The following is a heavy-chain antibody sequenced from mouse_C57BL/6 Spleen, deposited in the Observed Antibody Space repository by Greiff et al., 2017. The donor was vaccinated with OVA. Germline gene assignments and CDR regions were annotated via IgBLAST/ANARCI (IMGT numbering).Heavy chain of an antibody. J-gene: IGHJ4*01. CDR3: TRSYVYAMDY. D-gene: IGHD6-5*01. Sequence: VQLQQSGAELVRPGASVTLSCKASGYTFTDYEMHWVKQTPVHGLEWIGAIDPETGGTAYNQKFKGKAILTADKSSSTAYMELRSLTSEDSAVYYCTRSYVYAMDYWGQGTSVTVSS. V-gene: IGHV1-15*01. CDR2: IDPETGGT. CDR1: GYTFTDYE.